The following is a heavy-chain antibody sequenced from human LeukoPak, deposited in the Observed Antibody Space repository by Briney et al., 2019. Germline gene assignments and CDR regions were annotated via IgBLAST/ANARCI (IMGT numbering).Heavy chain of an antibody. CDR3: TRFYGSGSYYYFDD. Sequence: GGSLRLSCAASGFSVSSNYMNWVRQAPGEGLEWVSVIYSGGSTYYADSVKGRFTISRDSSKNTLYLQMNRLRVEDTAVYYCTRFYGSGSYYYFDDWGQGTLVTVSS. V-gene: IGHV3-66*01. J-gene: IGHJ4*02. CDR1: GFSVSSNY. D-gene: IGHD3-10*01. CDR2: IYSGGST.